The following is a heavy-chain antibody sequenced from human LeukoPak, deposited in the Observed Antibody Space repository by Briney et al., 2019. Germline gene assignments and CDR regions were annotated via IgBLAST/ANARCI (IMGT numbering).Heavy chain of an antibody. J-gene: IGHJ4*02. Sequence: PGGSLRLSCTASGFTFRSYAMSWVRQAPGKGLEWVSAISGSGGSTYYADSVKGRFTISRDNSKNTLYLQMNSLRAEDTAVYYCAKRPRSGSYGPFDYWGQGTLVTVSS. D-gene: IGHD1-26*01. CDR1: GFTFRSYA. CDR3: AKRPRSGSYGPFDY. CDR2: ISGSGGST. V-gene: IGHV3-23*01.